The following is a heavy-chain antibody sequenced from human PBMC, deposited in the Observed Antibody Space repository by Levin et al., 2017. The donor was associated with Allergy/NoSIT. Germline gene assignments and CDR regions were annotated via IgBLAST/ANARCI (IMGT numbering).Heavy chain of an antibody. CDR2: IWYDGSNK. Sequence: GGSLRLSCAASGFTFSSFGMHWVRQAPGKGLEWVAIIWYDGSNKYYADSVKGRFTISRDDSKNTLYLQMNSLRAEDTAVYYCARDPLPYSSSSVDLHYWGQGTLVTVSS. J-gene: IGHJ4*02. D-gene: IGHD6-6*01. CDR1: GFTFSSFG. V-gene: IGHV3-33*01. CDR3: ARDPLPYSSSSVDLHY.